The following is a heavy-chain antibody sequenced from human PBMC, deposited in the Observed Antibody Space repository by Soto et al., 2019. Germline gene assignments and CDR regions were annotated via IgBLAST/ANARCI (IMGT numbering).Heavy chain of an antibody. CDR2: IYSGGST. J-gene: IGHJ6*03. CDR3: ARDHGALRSPFGVVNNYYYYMDV. V-gene: IGHV3-53*04. Sequence: PGGSLRLSCAASGFTVSSNYMSWVRKDTGKGLEWVSVIYSGGSTYYADSVKGRFTISRHNSKNTLYLQMNSLRAEDTAVYYCARDHGALRSPFGVVNNYYYYMDVWGKGTTVTVSS. CDR1: GFTVSSNY. D-gene: IGHD3-3*01.